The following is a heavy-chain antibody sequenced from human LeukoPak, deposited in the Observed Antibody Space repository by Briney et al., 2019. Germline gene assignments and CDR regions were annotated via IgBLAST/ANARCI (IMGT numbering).Heavy chain of an antibody. CDR1: GFTFSSYA. J-gene: IGHJ3*02. V-gene: IGHV3-30-3*01. Sequence: PGGSLRLSCAASGFTFSSYAMHWVRQAPGKGLEWVAVISYDGSNKYYADPVKGRFTISRDNSKNTLYLQMNSLRAEDTAVYYCARDRGIVVVITLDAFDIWGQGTMVTVSS. CDR2: ISYDGSNK. CDR3: ARDRGIVVVITLDAFDI. D-gene: IGHD3-22*01.